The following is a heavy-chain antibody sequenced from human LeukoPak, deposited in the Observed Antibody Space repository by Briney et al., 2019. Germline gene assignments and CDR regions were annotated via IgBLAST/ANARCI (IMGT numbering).Heavy chain of an antibody. CDR1: GFIFSNYA. D-gene: IGHD3-9*01. Sequence: GGSLRLSCAASGFIFSNYAMSWVRQAPGKGLEWASAITGSDDITYYADSVKGRFTISRDNSKNTLYLQVNSLRAEDTAIYYCAKWGDYDILTGYYDSDYWGQGTLVTVSS. CDR2: ITGSDDIT. J-gene: IGHJ4*02. CDR3: AKWGDYDILTGYYDSDY. V-gene: IGHV3-23*01.